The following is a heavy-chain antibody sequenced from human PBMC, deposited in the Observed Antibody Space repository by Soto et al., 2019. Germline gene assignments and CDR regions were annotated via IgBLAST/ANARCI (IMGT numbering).Heavy chain of an antibody. V-gene: IGHV3-30*18. Sequence: PGGSLRLSCAASGFTFSSYGMHWVRQAPGKGLEWVAVISYDGSNKYYADSVKGRFTISRDNSKNTLYLQMNSLRAEDTAVYYCEKVGASPPNWFDTWGQGTLVTVSS. CDR3: EKVGASPPNWFDT. CDR2: ISYDGSNK. CDR1: GFTFSSYG. J-gene: IGHJ5*02. D-gene: IGHD3-16*01.